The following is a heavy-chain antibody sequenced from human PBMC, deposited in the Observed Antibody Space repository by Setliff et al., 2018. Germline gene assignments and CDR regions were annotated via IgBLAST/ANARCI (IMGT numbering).Heavy chain of an antibody. V-gene: IGHV1-46*01. D-gene: IGHD6-13*01. CDR1: GCGFSAYY. CDR2: INTGGGSA. CDR3: ARGGMAAAGRKGVFEH. J-gene: IGHJ4*02. Sequence: GASVKVSCKASGCGFSAYYMHWVRQAPGQGPEWMGIINTGGGSASYAEKFEGRVTMTSDTSARKVYMEVNILRSDDTAMYYCARGGMAAAGRKGVFEHWGQGTLVTVSS.